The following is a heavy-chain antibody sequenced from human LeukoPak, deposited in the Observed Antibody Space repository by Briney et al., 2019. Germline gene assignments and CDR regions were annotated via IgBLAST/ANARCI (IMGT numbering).Heavy chain of an antibody. V-gene: IGHV5-51*01. Sequence: GESLKISCKGSGYSFTSYWIGWVRQMPGKGLEWMGIIYPGDSDTRYSPSFQGQVTISADKSISTAYLQWSSLKASDTAMYYCATSAYYYDSSGYPLFNYWGQGTLVTVSS. CDR1: GYSFTSYW. CDR3: ATSAYYYDSSGYPLFNY. D-gene: IGHD3-22*01. J-gene: IGHJ4*02. CDR2: IYPGDSDT.